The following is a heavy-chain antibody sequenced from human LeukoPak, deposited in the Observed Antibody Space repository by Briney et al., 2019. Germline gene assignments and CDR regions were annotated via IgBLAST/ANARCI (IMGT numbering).Heavy chain of an antibody. J-gene: IGHJ6*03. CDR3: ARSTRNNYYDSSGYGAYYYYYMDV. V-gene: IGHV3-48*01. Sequence: PGGSLRLSCAASGFTFSSYGMTWVRQAPGKGLEWVSYISSSSSTIYYADSVKGRFTISRDNAKNSLYLQMNSLRAEDTAVYYCARSTRNNYYDSSGYGAYYYYYMDVWGKGTTVTVSS. CDR2: ISSSSSTI. D-gene: IGHD3-22*01. CDR1: GFTFSSYG.